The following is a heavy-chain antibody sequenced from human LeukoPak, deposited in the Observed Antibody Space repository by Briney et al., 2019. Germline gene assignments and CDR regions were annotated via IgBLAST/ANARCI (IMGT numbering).Heavy chain of an antibody. CDR1: GGSISSSIYY. CDR2: IYYSGST. Sequence: SETLSLTCTVSGGSISSSIYYWVWIRQPPGKGLEWIGSIYYSGSTYDNPSLKSRVTLSVDTSKNQFSLKLSSVTAADTAVYYCARVTDGFGDSWGQGMLVTVSS. J-gene: IGHJ4*02. V-gene: IGHV4-39*01. D-gene: IGHD2-21*02. CDR3: ARVTDGFGDS.